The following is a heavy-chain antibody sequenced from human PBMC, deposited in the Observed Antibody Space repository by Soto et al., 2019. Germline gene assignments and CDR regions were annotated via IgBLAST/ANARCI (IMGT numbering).Heavy chain of an antibody. CDR3: VKQQLVLMFGDY. V-gene: IGHV3-30*03. Sequence: QVQLVESGGGVVQPGRSLRLSCAASGFTFSSYGMHWVRQAPGKGLEWVAVISYDGSNKCYADSVKGRFTISRDNSKNTLYLQMNSLRAEDTAVYYCVKQQLVLMFGDYCGQGTLVTVSS. CDR1: GFTFSSYG. D-gene: IGHD6-13*01. CDR2: ISYDGSNK. J-gene: IGHJ4*02.